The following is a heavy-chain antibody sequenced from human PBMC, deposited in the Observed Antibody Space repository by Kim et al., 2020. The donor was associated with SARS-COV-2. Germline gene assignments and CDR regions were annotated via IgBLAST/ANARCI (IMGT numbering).Heavy chain of an antibody. CDR1: GFTFSSYA. J-gene: IGHJ4*02. D-gene: IGHD2-21*02. CDR2: ILYDGSNK. Sequence: GGSLRLSCAASGFTFSSYAMHWVRQAPGKGLEWVAVILYDGSNKYYADSVKGRFTISRDNSKNTLYLQMNSLRAEDTAVYYCARMGEHIVVVTAAGFDYWGQGTLVTVSS. V-gene: IGHV3-30*04. CDR3: ARMGEHIVVVTAAGFDY.